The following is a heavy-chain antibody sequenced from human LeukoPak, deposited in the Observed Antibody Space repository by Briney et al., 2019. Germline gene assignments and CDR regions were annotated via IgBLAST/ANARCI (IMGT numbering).Heavy chain of an antibody. CDR3: ARGNYDGYYFDY. J-gene: IGHJ4*02. Sequence: SVKVSCKASGGTFSSYAISWVRQAPGQGLEWMGGIIPIFGTANYAQKFQGRVTITADESTSTAYMELSSLRSEDTAVYYCARGNYDGYYFDYWGQGTLVTVSS. D-gene: IGHD4-11*01. CDR2: IIPIFGTA. V-gene: IGHV1-69*01. CDR1: GGTFSSYA.